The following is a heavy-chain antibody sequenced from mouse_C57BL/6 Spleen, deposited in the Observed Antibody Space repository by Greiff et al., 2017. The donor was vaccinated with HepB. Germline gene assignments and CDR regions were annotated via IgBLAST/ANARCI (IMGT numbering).Heavy chain of an antibody. CDR1: GFTFSSYA. J-gene: IGHJ4*01. CDR2: ISDGGSYT. CDR3: AREWGKEHYYAMDY. D-gene: IGHD1-3*01. V-gene: IGHV5-4*01. Sequence: EVQGVESGGGLVKPGGSLKLSFAASGFTFSSYAMSWVRQTPEKRLEWVATISDGGSYTYYPDNVKGRFTISRDNAKNNLYLQMSHLKSEDTAMYYCAREWGKEHYYAMDYWGQGTSVTVSS.